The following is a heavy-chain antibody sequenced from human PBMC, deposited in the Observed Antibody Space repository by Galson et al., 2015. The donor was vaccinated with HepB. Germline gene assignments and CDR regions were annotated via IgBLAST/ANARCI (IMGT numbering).Heavy chain of an antibody. CDR2: VSYDGRNK. V-gene: IGHV3-30*04. D-gene: IGHD3-3*01. Sequence: SLRLSCAGSGFDFNDSSIHWVRQAPGKGLEWLAVVSYDGRNKFYADSVKGRLTVSRDNSKNMLYLQMNSLRAEDTAVYYCAKDQDITIFGVILMPYGMDVWGQGTTVIVSS. CDR1: GFDFNDSS. J-gene: IGHJ6*02. CDR3: AKDQDITIFGVILMPYGMDV.